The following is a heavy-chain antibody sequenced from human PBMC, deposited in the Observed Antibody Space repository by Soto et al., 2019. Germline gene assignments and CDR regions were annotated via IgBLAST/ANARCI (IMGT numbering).Heavy chain of an antibody. D-gene: IGHD4-17*01. CDR3: ARAPDYGDYEGEFDY. CDR1: GYSFTSYW. V-gene: IGHV5-51*01. CDR2: IYPGDSDT. Sequence: GESLKISCKGSGYSFTSYWIGWVRQMPGKGLEWMGIIYPGDSDTRYSPSFQGQVTISADKSISTAYLQWSSLKASDTAMYYCARAPDYGDYEGEFDYWGQGTLVTVSS. J-gene: IGHJ4*02.